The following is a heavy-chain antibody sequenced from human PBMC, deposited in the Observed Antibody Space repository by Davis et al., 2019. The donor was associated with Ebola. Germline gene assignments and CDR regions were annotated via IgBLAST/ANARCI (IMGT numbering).Heavy chain of an antibody. J-gene: IGHJ4*02. CDR1: GFTFSDYY. CDR3: ARDKDWGSIDY. CDR2: ISISGDTM. D-gene: IGHD7-27*01. Sequence: GESLKISCAASGFTFSDYYMTWIRQAPGKGLEWLSYISISGDTMYNVDSVKGRFTISRDNAKNSLSLQMNSLTTEDTAVYYCARDKDWGSIDYWGQGILVTVSS. V-gene: IGHV3-11*04.